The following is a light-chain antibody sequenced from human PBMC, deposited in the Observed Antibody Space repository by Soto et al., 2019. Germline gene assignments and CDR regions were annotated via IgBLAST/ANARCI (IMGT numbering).Light chain of an antibody. CDR2: AAS. V-gene: IGKV3-20*01. Sequence: EIVLTQSPGTLSLSPGERATLSCRASQTFGSSYLAWYQQKPGQAPRLLIYAASSRATGIPDRFSGSGSGTDFTLTISRLEPEDFAVYYCQQYGSSPQTFGQGTKVEI. CDR1: QTFGSSY. CDR3: QQYGSSPQT. J-gene: IGKJ1*01.